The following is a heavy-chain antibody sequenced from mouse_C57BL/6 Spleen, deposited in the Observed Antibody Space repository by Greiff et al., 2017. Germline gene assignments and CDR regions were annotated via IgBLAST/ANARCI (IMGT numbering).Heavy chain of an antibody. V-gene: IGHV2-5*01. CDR2: IWRGGST. J-gene: IGHJ4*01. Sequence: VKLEESGPGLVQPSQSLSITCTVSGFSLTSYGVHWVRQSPGKGLEWLGVIWRGGSTDYNAAFMSRLSITKDNSKSQVFFKMNSLQADDTAIYYCAKGWNYDHLGDYWGQGTSVTVSS. D-gene: IGHD2-4*01. CDR1: GFSLTSYG. CDR3: AKGWNYDHLGDY.